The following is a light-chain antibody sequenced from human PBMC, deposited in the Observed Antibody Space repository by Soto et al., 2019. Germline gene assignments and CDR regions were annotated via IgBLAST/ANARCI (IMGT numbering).Light chain of an antibody. V-gene: IGLV1-44*01. CDR1: DSKMGSFS. CDR3: AAWDDSLNGHV. CDR2: TTY. J-gene: IGLJ1*01. Sequence: QSLLTQPHSVSGTPGRRPPASFFGRDSKMGSFSVHWFQQLPGTAPKLLISTTYQRPSGVPERFSGSKSGTSASLAISGFQSEDEADYYCAAWDDSLNGHVFGTGTKVTVL.